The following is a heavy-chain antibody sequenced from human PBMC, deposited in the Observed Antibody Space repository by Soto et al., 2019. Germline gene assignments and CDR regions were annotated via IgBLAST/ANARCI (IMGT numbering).Heavy chain of an antibody. V-gene: IGHV3-23*01. CDR1: GITFRNYA. Sequence: GGSLRLSCVVSGITFRNYAITWFRQAPGKGLEWVSTISESAMYTDYADSVKGRFSISRDESKQTVYLQMTSLRAEDAAVYFCALPSDIVASITIDPWGQGTQVTVSS. D-gene: IGHD5-12*01. J-gene: IGHJ5*02. CDR3: ALPSDIVASITIDP. CDR2: ISESAMYT.